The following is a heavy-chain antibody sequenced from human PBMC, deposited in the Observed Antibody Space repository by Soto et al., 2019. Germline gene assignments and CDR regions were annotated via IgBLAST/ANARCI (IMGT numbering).Heavy chain of an antibody. D-gene: IGHD3-22*01. CDR3: ARDVYVDYYDSSGYYHPDY. Sequence: PGGSLRLSCAASGFTFSSYGMHWVRQAPGKGLEWVAVIWYDGSNKYYADSVKGRFTISRDNSKNTLYLQMNSLRAEDTAVYYCARDVYVDYYDSSGYYHPDYWGQGTLVTVYS. CDR2: IWYDGSNK. V-gene: IGHV3-33*01. J-gene: IGHJ4*02. CDR1: GFTFSSYG.